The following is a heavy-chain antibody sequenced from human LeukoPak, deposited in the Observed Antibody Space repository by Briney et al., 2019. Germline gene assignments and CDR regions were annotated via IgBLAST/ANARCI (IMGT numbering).Heavy chain of an antibody. CDR1: GFTFSSYE. CDR2: ISSSGSTI. Sequence: RGSLRLSCAASGFTFSSYEMNWVRQAPGKGLEWVSYISSSGSTIYYADSVKGRFTISRDNAKNSLYLQMNSLRAEDTAVYYCARGSGPPSYLRLGELSLGYWGQGTLVTVSS. V-gene: IGHV3-48*03. CDR3: ARGSGPPSYLRLGELSLGY. D-gene: IGHD3-16*02. J-gene: IGHJ4*02.